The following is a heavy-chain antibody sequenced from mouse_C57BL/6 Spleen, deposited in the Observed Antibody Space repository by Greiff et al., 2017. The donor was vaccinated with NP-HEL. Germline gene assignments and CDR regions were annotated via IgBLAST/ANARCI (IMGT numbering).Heavy chain of an antibody. V-gene: IGHV1-82*01. CDR1: GYAFSSSW. CDR2: IYPGDGDT. CDR3: ARGIDGSSYGYFDV. D-gene: IGHD1-1*01. J-gene: IGHJ1*03. Sequence: VQLQQSGPELVKPGASVKISCKASGYAFSSSWMNWVKQRPGKGLEWIGRIYPGDGDTNYNGKFKGKATLTADKSSSTAYMQLSSLTSEDSAVYFCARGIDGSSYGYFDVWGTGTTVTVSS.